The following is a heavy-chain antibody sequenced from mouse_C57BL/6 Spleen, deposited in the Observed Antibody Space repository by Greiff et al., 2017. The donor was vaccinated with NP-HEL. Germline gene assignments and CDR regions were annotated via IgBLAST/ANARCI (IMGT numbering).Heavy chain of an antibody. Sequence: EVHLVESGGGLVKPGGSLKLSCAASGFTFSSYAMSWVRQTPEKRLEWVATISDGGSYTYYPDNVKGRFTISRDNAKNNLYLQMSHLKSEDTAMYYCARGETPFDYWGQGTTLTVSS. J-gene: IGHJ2*01. CDR1: GFTFSSYA. V-gene: IGHV5-4*01. CDR2: ISDGGSYT. CDR3: ARGETPFDY.